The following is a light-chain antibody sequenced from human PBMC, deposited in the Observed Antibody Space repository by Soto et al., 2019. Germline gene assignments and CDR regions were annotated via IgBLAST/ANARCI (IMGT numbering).Light chain of an antibody. J-gene: IGKJ1*01. CDR1: QSVSSSY. V-gene: IGKV3-20*01. CDR3: QQYNNWPET. CDR2: GAS. Sequence: IVLTQSPGTLSLSPGERATLSCRASQSVSSSYLAWYQQKPGQAPRLLSYGASSRATGIPDRFSGSGAGTEFTLTISSLQSEDFAVYYCQQYNNWPETFGQGTKVDIK.